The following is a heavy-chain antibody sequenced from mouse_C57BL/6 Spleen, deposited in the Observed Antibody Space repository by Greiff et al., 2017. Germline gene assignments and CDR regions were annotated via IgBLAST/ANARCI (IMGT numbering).Heavy chain of an antibody. D-gene: IGHD2-5*01. CDR2: IDPSDSET. V-gene: IGHV1-52*01. CDR1: GYTFTSYW. CDR3: ARKSNYGFAY. J-gene: IGHJ3*01. Sequence: QVQLKQPGAELVRPGSSVKLSCKASGYTFTSYWMHWVKQRPIQGLEWIGNIDPSDSETHYNQKFKDKATLTVDKSSSTAYMQLSSLTSEDSAVYYCARKSNYGFAYWGQGTLVTVSA.